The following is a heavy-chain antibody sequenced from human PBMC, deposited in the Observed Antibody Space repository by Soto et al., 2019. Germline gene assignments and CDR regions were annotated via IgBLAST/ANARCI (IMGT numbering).Heavy chain of an antibody. Sequence: SETLSLTCGVYRGSFSGFYWSWVRQTPGGGLEWIGEINHSGTTNYNPSFQNRVTISVDKSTNNFSLKMTSVTAADAAVYYCARGRGYVYGSNFYGLDVWGQGTTVTV. CDR1: RGSFSGFY. D-gene: IGHD6-25*01. V-gene: IGHV4-34*01. CDR2: INHSGTT. CDR3: ARGRGYVYGSNFYGLDV. J-gene: IGHJ6*02.